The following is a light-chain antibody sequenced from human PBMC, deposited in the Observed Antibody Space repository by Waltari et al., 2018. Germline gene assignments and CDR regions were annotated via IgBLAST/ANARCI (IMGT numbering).Light chain of an antibody. Sequence: QSALPQPPSASGSPGQSVTIPCTGTSSDVGGYNCVSWYQQHPGKAPKLMIYDVSKRPSGVPDRFSGSKSGNTAYLTVSGLQAEDEADYYCNSYAGSNSVLFGAGTKLTVL. CDR2: DVS. J-gene: IGLJ2*01. CDR1: SSDVGGYNC. V-gene: IGLV2-8*01. CDR3: NSYAGSNSVL.